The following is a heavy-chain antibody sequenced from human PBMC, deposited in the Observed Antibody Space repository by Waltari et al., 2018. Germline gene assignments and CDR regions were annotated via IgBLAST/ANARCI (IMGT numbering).Heavy chain of an antibody. D-gene: IGHD3-16*02. J-gene: IGHJ4*02. Sequence: QVQLVQSGAEVKKPGASVKVSCKASGYTFTGYYMHWVRQAPGQGLEWMGWINPNSGGTNYAQKFQGRVTMTRDTSISTAYMELSRLRSDDTAVYYCARGPGVDYIWGSYRQSGGLDYWGQGTLVTVSS. V-gene: IGHV1-2*02. CDR1: GYTFTGYY. CDR2: INPNSGGT. CDR3: ARGPGVDYIWGSYRQSGGLDY.